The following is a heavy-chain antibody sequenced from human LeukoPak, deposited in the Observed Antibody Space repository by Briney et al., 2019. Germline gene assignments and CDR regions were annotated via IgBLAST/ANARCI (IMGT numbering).Heavy chain of an antibody. CDR2: IKNKGDGETT. Sequence: GGSLRLSCADSGFSFTNAWMSWVRQAPGKGLEWVGRIKNKGDGETTDYAAPVKGRFTLSRDDSKATLYLQMNMLQTEDTAVYYCTTDLGLTMIRGVLVSWGRGTLVTVSS. CDR1: GFSFTNAW. CDR3: TTDLGLTMIRGVLVS. J-gene: IGHJ4*02. V-gene: IGHV3-15*01. D-gene: IGHD3-10*01.